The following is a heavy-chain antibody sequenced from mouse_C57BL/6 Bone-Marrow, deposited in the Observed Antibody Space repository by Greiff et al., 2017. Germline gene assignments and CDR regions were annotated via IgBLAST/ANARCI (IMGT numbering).Heavy chain of an antibody. CDR3: TRSSTVPAWFAY. Sequence: VQLQQSGTVLARPGASVKMSCKTSGYTFTSYWMHWVKQRPGQGLEWIGAIYPGNSDTSYNQKFNGKAKLTAVTSSSTAYMELSSLTKEDSAVYLCTRSSTVPAWFAYWGQGTLVTVS. V-gene: IGHV1-5*01. CDR2: IYPGNSDT. D-gene: IGHD2-1*01. J-gene: IGHJ3*01. CDR1: GYTFTSYW.